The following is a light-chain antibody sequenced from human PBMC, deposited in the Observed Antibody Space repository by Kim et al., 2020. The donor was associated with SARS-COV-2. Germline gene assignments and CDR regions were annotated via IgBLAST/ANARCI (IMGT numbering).Light chain of an antibody. CDR2: DAS. Sequence: EIVLTQSPVTLSLSPGERATLSCRASQSISSYLGWYQQKPGQAPRLLIYDASKRATGIPARFSGSGSGTHFTLTINSLEPEDFAVYYCQYSTTFGGGTKVDIK. CDR3: QYSTT. V-gene: IGKV3-11*01. CDR1: QSISSY. J-gene: IGKJ4*01.